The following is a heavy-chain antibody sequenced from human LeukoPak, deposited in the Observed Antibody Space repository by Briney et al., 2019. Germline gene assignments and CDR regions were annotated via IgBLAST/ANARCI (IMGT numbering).Heavy chain of an antibody. D-gene: IGHD6-19*01. V-gene: IGHV1-2*02. CDR1: GYTFTGYY. J-gene: IGHJ4*02. CDR3: ARGRGAQYSSGWYIDYFDY. CDR2: INPNSGGT. Sequence: ASVKASCKASGYTFTGYYMHWVRQAPGQGLEWMGWINPNSGGTNYAQKFQGRVTMTRDTSISTAYMELSRLRSDDTAVYYCARGRGAQYSSGWYIDYFDYWGQGTLVTVSS.